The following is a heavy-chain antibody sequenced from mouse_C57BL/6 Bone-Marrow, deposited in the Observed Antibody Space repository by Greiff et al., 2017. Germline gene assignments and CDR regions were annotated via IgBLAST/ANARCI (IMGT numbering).Heavy chain of an antibody. CDR2: INPNNGGT. V-gene: IGHV1-26*01. CDR1: GYTFTDYY. J-gene: IGHJ1*03. Sequence: EVQLQQSGPELVKPGASVKISCKASGYTFTDYYMNWVKQSHGKSLEWIGDINPNNGGTSTNQKFKGKATLTVDKSYSTAYMELRSLTSDDSAVYYCARQYYGSRWYFDVWGTGTTVTVSS. CDR3: ARQYYGSRWYFDV. D-gene: IGHD1-1*01.